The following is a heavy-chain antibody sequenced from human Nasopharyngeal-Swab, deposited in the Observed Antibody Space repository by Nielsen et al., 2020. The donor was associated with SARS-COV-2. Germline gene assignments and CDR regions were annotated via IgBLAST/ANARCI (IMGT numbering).Heavy chain of an antibody. CDR2: ISWNSGSI. CDR3: ARGGYYYDSSGYYDY. D-gene: IGHD3-22*01. J-gene: IGHJ4*02. CDR1: GFTFDDYA. V-gene: IGHV3-9*01. Sequence: SLKISCAASGFTFDDYAMHWVRQAPGKGLEWVSGISWNSGSIGYADSVKGRFTISRDNAKNSLYLQMNSLRAEDTAVYYCARGGYYYDSSGYYDYWGQGTLVTVSS.